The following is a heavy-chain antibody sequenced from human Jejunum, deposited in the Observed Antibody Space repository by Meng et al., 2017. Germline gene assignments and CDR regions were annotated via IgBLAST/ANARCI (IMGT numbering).Heavy chain of an antibody. CDR1: GFSFSDYY. V-gene: IGHV3-11*04. D-gene: IGHD2-15*01. J-gene: IGHJ4*02. Sequence: GGSLRLSCAAPGFSFSDYYMSWIRQAPGKGHEWVSYISSTGSDINYADSVKGRFTITRDNAKNSLYLQMNSLRDEDTAVYYCARGGGYYFDYWGQGMLVTVSS. CDR2: ISSTGSDI. CDR3: ARGGGYYFDY.